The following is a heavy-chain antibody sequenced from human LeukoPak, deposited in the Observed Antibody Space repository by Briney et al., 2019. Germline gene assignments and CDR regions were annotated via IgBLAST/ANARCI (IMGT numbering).Heavy chain of an antibody. CDR1: GGSISSSSYY. CDR3: ARDRIVGALPFDY. J-gene: IGHJ4*02. Sequence: SETLSLTCTVSGGSISSSSYYWGWIRQPPGKGLEWIGSIYYSGSTYYNPSLKSRVTISVDTSKNQLSLKLSSVTAADTAVYYCARDRIVGALPFDYWGQGTLVTVSS. CDR2: IYYSGST. D-gene: IGHD1-26*01. V-gene: IGHV4-39*07.